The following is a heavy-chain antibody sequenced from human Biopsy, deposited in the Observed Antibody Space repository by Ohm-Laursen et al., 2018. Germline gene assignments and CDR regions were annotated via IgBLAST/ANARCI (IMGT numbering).Heavy chain of an antibody. CDR2: IYYTGST. J-gene: IGHJ2*01. CDR1: GGSISSYY. D-gene: IGHD1-26*01. V-gene: IGHV4-59*08. CDR3: ARHAPSYSGSYWRYFDL. Sequence: GTLSLTCTVSGGSISSYYWMWIRQPPGKGLEWIRYIYYTGSTNYNPSLKSRVTISVDTSMNHLSLRLTSVTAADTAVYYCARHAPSYSGSYWRYFDLWGRGTLVTVSS.